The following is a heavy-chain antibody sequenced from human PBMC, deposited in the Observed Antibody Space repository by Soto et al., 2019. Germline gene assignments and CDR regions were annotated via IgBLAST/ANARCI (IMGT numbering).Heavy chain of an antibody. CDR2: ISAYNGNT. J-gene: IGHJ4*02. CDR1: GYTFTSYG. D-gene: IGHD3-3*01. CDR3: ASASSNWGGYYCFDY. Sequence: ASVKVSCKASGYTFTSYGISWVRQAPGQGLEWMGWISAYNGNTNYAQKLQGRVTMTTDTSTSTAYMELRSLRSDDTAVYYCASASSNWGGYYCFDYWGQGTLVTVAS. V-gene: IGHV1-18*01.